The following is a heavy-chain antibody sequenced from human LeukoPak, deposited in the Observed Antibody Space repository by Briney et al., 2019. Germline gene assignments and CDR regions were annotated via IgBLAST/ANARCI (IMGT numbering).Heavy chain of an antibody. Sequence: PGGSLRLSCAASGFHFSSYWMHWVRQAPGKGVVWVSRINSDGSSTSYADSVKGRFTISRDNAKNTLYLQMNSLRAEDTAVYYCARGAPVYSSSSRTFDFWGQGTLVTVSS. CDR1: GFHFSSYW. CDR2: INSDGSST. J-gene: IGHJ4*02. D-gene: IGHD6-6*01. V-gene: IGHV3-74*01. CDR3: ARGAPVYSSSSRTFDF.